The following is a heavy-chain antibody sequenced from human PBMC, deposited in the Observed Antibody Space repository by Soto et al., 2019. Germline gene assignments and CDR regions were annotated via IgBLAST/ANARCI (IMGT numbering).Heavy chain of an antibody. CDR2: IYYSGST. J-gene: IGHJ6*02. CDR1: GGSISSYY. V-gene: IGHV4-59*01. CDR3: ARDEGSSWSYYYGMDV. D-gene: IGHD6-13*01. Sequence: SETLSLTCTVSGGSISSYYWSWIRQPPGKGLEWIGYIYYSGSTNYNPSLKSRVTISVDTSKNQFSLKLSSVTAADTAAYYCARDEGSSWSYYYGMDVWGQGTTVTVSS.